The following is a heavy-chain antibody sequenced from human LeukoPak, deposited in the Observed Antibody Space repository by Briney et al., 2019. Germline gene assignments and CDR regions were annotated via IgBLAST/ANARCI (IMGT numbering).Heavy chain of an antibody. CDR2: IYNDGST. Sequence: GGSLRLSCAASGLTVSSSHMSWGRQAPGKGLEWVSIIYNDGSTYYADSMKGRFTISRDNSKNTLYLQVNSLRAEDTAMYYCARNILFAFDIWGQGTMVTVSS. D-gene: IGHD2/OR15-2a*01. CDR1: GLTVSSSH. J-gene: IGHJ3*02. V-gene: IGHV3-53*01. CDR3: ARNILFAFDI.